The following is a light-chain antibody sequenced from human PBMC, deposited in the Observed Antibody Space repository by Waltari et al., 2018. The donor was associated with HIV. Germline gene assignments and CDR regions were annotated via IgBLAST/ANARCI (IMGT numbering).Light chain of an antibody. V-gene: IGKV3-20*01. Sequence: IVLTQSPGTLSLSPGERATLSCRASQSISGNYLVWYQQKPGQAPRLLMYGGFKRPTGIPDRFSGSGSGTDFTLTISRLEPEDFAVYYCQQYGASRWTFGDRTQAEIK. CDR3: QQYGASRWT. CDR1: QSISGNY. CDR2: GGF. J-gene: IGKJ1*01.